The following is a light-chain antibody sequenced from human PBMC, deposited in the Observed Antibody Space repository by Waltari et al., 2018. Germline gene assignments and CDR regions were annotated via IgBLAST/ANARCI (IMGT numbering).Light chain of an antibody. J-gene: IGKJ4*01. V-gene: IGKV3-11*01. CDR1: QSVSSY. CDR3: QSLGT. Sequence: EIVLTQSPATLSLSPGARATLSCRASQSVSSYLAWYQQKPGQAPRLLIYDASNRATGIPARFSGSGSGTDFTLTISSLEPEDFAVYYCQSLGTFGGGTKVEIK. CDR2: DAS.